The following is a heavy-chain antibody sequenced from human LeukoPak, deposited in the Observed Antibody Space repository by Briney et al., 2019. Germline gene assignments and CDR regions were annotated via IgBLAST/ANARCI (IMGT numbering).Heavy chain of an antibody. CDR1: GGSFSGYY. J-gene: IGHJ4*02. D-gene: IGHD1-26*01. CDR3: ARDFSGGSYFDY. Sequence: SETLSLTCAVYGGSFSGYYWSWIRQPPGKGLEWIGSIYHNGSIYYNPSLKSRVTISVDTSKNQFSLKLSSVTAADTAVYYCARDFSGGSYFDYWGQGTLVTVSS. V-gene: IGHV4-34*01. CDR2: IYHNGSI.